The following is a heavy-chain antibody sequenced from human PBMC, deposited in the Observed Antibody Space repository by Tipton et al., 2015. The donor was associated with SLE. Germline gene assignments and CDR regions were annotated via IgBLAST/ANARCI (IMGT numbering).Heavy chain of an antibody. Sequence: TLSLTCTVSGGPISTYYWGWIRQPPGKGLELIGRIYYSGSSYYNPSLKSRVTISVDTSKNQFSLKLSSVTAADTAVYYCARAGGGDSNWFDPWGQGTLVTVSP. CDR2: IYYSGSS. CDR3: ARAGGGDSNWFDP. D-gene: IGHD2-21*01. CDR1: GGPISTYY. V-gene: IGHV4-59*12. J-gene: IGHJ5*02.